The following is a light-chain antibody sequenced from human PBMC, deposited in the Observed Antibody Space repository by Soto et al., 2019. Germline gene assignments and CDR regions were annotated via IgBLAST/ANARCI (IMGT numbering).Light chain of an antibody. Sequence: VLTQPPSASGTPGQRVTISCSGSSSNIGSNTVNWYQQLPGTAPKLLIHSNNQRPSGVPDRFSGSKSGTSASLAISGLQSEDEADYYCAAWDDSLNGYVFGTGTKVTVL. CDR3: AAWDDSLNGYV. CDR2: SNN. CDR1: SSNIGSNT. V-gene: IGLV1-44*01. J-gene: IGLJ1*01.